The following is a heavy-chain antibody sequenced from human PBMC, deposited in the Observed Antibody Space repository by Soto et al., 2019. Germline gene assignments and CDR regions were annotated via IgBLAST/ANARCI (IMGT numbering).Heavy chain of an antibody. J-gene: IGHJ3*02. D-gene: IGHD2-15*01. CDR1: GFTFSSYA. V-gene: IGHV3-23*01. Sequence: GSLRLSCAASGFTFSSYALSWVRQAPGKGLEWVSVIGGSGSSTYYADSVKGRFTISRDNSKNTLYLQMNSLRAEDTAVYYCARRSPSWAFDIWGQGTMVTVSS. CDR2: IGGSGSST. CDR3: ARRSPSWAFDI.